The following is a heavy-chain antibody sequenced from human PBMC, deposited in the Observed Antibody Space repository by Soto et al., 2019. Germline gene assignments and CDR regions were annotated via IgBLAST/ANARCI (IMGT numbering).Heavy chain of an antibody. CDR1: GGSISSYY. J-gene: IGHJ2*01. V-gene: IGHV4-59*01. Sequence: QVQLQESGPGLVKPSETLSLTCTVSGGSISSYYLSWIRQPPGKGLEWIGYIYYRGSTNYNPSLKSRVTISVDTSKNQCSLKLSSGTAADTAMYYCSRFNWYFDLWGRGTLVTVSS. CDR3: SRFNWYFDL. CDR2: IYYRGST.